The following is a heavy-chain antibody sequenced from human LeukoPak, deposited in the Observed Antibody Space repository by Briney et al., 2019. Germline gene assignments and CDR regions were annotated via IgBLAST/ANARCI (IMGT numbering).Heavy chain of an antibody. D-gene: IGHD6-19*01. Sequence: GGSLRLSCAASGFTFSDHYMDWVRQAPGKGLEWVGRTRNKANSYSTEYAASVKGRFTISRDYSKNSLSLQMNSLRAEDTAVYYCARETAVTGSHYFDYWGQGSLVTVSS. J-gene: IGHJ4*02. CDR1: GFTFSDHY. CDR3: ARETAVTGSHYFDY. V-gene: IGHV3-72*01. CDR2: TRNKANSYST.